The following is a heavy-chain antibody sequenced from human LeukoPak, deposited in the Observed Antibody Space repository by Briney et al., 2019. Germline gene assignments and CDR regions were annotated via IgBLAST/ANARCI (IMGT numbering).Heavy chain of an antibody. V-gene: IGHV1-69*05. J-gene: IGHJ4*02. Sequence: ASVKVSCKASGGTFSSYAISWVRQAPGQGLEWTGGIIPIFGTANYAQKFQGRVTITTDESTSTAYMELSSLRSEGTAVYYCAILSIAAAEIDYWGQGTLVTVSS. D-gene: IGHD6-13*01. CDR3: AILSIAAAEIDY. CDR1: GGTFSSYA. CDR2: IIPIFGTA.